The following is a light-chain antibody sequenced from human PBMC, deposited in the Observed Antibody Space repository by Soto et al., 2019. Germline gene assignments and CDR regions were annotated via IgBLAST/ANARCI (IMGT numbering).Light chain of an antibody. CDR1: QNISPW. Sequence: DIQMTQSPSTLSASVGDKVTITCRASQNISPWLAWYQQKPGKAPKLLIYKASILETGVPSRFSGSVSGTEFTLTMRILHADDFASYYCQRWNNYSPFGPGTKVDI. V-gene: IGKV1-5*03. CDR3: QRWNNYSP. J-gene: IGKJ3*01. CDR2: KAS.